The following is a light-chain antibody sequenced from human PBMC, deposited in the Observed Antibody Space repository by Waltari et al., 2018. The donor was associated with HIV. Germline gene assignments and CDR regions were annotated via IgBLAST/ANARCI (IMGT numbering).Light chain of an antibody. V-gene: IGLV3-9*01. CDR2: RDN. CDR3: QVWDSSTGV. Sequence: SYELTQPLSVSVALGQTARITCGGNNIASKNVHWYQQKPGQAPVLVIYRDNIRPSGIPERFSGSNSSNTAILSSSRAQAEDEGDYYCQVWDSSTGVFGGGTNLTVL. J-gene: IGLJ3*02. CDR1: NIASKN.